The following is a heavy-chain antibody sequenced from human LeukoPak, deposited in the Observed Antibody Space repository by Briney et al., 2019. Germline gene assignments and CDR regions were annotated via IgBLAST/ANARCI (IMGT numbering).Heavy chain of an antibody. CDR2: ISSSGSTI. V-gene: IGHV3-48*03. CDR1: GFTFSSYE. Sequence: PGGSLRLSCAASGFTFSSYEMNWVRHAPGKGLEGVTYISSSGSTIYYADCVKGRFTISRDNAKNSLYLQMNSLGAEATAFYYCARVRVQLWSYYFDYWGQGTLVTVSS. CDR3: ARVRVQLWSYYFDY. J-gene: IGHJ4*02. D-gene: IGHD5-18*01.